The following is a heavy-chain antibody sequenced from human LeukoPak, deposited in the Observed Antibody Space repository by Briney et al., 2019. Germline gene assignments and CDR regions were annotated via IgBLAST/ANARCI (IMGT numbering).Heavy chain of an antibody. Sequence: GGSLRLSCAASGFTFSSYSMDWVRQAPGKGLEWVSYISSSSSTIYYADSVKGRFTISRDNAKNSLYLQMNSLRAEDTAVYYCARTGYCSSTSCYRAFDIWGQGTMVTVSS. CDR1: GFTFSSYS. CDR2: ISSSSSTI. CDR3: ARTGYCSSTSCYRAFDI. V-gene: IGHV3-48*01. J-gene: IGHJ3*02. D-gene: IGHD2-2*01.